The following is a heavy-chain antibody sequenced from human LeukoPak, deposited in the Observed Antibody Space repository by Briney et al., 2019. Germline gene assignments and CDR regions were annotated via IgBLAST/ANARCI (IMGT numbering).Heavy chain of an antibody. CDR2: ISYDGSNK. D-gene: IGHD3-3*01. CDR3: ATERITIFGVANGGHEYFQH. CDR1: GFTFSSYA. J-gene: IGHJ1*01. V-gene: IGHV3-30-3*01. Sequence: GGSLRLSCAASGFTFSSYALHWVRQAPGKGLEWVAVISYDGSNKYYADSVKGRFTISRGNSKNTLYLQMNSLRAEDTAVYYCATERITIFGVANGGHEYFQHWGQGTLVTVSS.